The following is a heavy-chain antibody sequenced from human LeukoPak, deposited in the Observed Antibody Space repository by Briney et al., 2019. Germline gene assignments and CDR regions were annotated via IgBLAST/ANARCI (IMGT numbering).Heavy chain of an antibody. V-gene: IGHV4-4*09. J-gene: IGHJ3*02. D-gene: IGHD3-22*01. CDR1: GGSISSYY. CDR3: AAAQVYDISGYYYDHPFDI. CDR2: IYTSGST. Sequence: PSETLSLTCTVSGGSISSYYWSWIRQPPRRGLEWIGYIYTSGSTNINPSLKRPVTISVYTSKNQFSLKLSSVTAADTAVYYCAAAQVYDISGYYYDHPFDIWGQGTTVTASS.